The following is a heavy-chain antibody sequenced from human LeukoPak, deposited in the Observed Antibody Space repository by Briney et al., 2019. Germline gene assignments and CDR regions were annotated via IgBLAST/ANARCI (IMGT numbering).Heavy chain of an antibody. Sequence: ASVKVSCKASGGTFNNYAINWVRQATGQGLEWMGWMNPNSGNTGYAQKFQGRVTMTRNTSISTAYMELSSLRSEDTAVYYCARVGEDWGYSYQDYFDYWGQGTLVTVSS. V-gene: IGHV1-8*02. J-gene: IGHJ4*02. CDR3: ARVGEDWGYSYQDYFDY. CDR2: MNPNSGNT. D-gene: IGHD5-18*01. CDR1: GGTFNNYA.